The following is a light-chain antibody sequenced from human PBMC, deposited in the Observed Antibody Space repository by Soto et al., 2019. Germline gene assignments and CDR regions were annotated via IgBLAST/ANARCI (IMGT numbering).Light chain of an antibody. Sequence: EIVMTQSPATLSVSPGERATLSCRASQSVSSNLAWYQQKAGQAPRLLIYGPSTRATGIPARFSGSGSGTEFTPTTGSLQSEDSAFYFCQQLKGWPGRLGQGPKV. CDR2: GPS. V-gene: IGKV3-15*01. CDR1: QSVSSN. CDR3: QQLKGWPGR. J-gene: IGKJ1*01.